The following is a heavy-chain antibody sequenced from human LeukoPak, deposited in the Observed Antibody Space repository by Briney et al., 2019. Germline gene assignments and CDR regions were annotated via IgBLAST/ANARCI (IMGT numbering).Heavy chain of an antibody. CDR1: GYTFTGYY. V-gene: IGHV1-2*02. D-gene: IGHD1-14*01. Sequence: SVKVSCKASGYTFTGYYMHWVRQAPGQGLEWMGWINPNSGGTNYAQKFQGRVTMTRDTSISTAYMELSRLRSDDTAVYYCARAGPYPNYYYYYYMDVWGKGTTVTVSS. CDR3: ARAGPYPNYYYYYYMDV. J-gene: IGHJ6*03. CDR2: INPNSGGT.